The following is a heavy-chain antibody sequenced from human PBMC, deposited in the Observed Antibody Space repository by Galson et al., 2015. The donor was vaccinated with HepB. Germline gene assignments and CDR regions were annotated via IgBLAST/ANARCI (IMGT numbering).Heavy chain of an antibody. Sequence: VKVSCKVSGYTFTDYYMHWVQQAPGKGLEWMGLVDPEDGETIYAEKFQGRVTITADTSTDTAYMELSSLRSEDTAVYYCATRGGLAYDFWSGPTDYYYYMDVWGKGTTVTVSS. CDR3: ATRGGLAYDFWSGPTDYYYYMDV. CDR1: GYTFTDYY. V-gene: IGHV1-69-2*01. CDR2: VDPEDGET. J-gene: IGHJ6*03. D-gene: IGHD3-3*01.